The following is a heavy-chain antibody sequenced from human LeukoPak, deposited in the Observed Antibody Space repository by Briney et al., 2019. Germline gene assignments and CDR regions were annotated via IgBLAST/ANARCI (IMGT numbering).Heavy chain of an antibody. CDR2: IRSKVYGGTT. D-gene: IGHD6-13*01. CDR1: GFTFGDYA. Sequence: GGSLRLSCTASGFTFGDYAMSWFRQAPGKGLEWVGFIRSKVYGGTTKYAASVKGRFTISRDDSKSIAYLQMNSLQTEDTAVYYCTRDSWGIAAAGDYWGQGTLVTVSS. V-gene: IGHV3-49*03. CDR3: TRDSWGIAAAGDY. J-gene: IGHJ4*02.